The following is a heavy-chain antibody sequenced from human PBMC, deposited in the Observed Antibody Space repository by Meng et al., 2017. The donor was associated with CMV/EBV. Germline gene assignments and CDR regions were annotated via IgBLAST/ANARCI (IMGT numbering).Heavy chain of an antibody. CDR1: GYTFTSYG. D-gene: IGHD3-3*01. CDR2: ISAYNGNT. V-gene: IGHV1-18*01. J-gene: IGHJ4*02. Sequence: ASVKVSCKASGYTFTSYGISWVRQAPGQGLEWMGWISAYNGNTNYAQKLQGRVTMTTDTSTSTAYMELRSLRSDDTAVYYCARDESWEDFGVVIPLGYWGQGILVTVSS. CDR3: ARDESWEDFGVVIPLGY.